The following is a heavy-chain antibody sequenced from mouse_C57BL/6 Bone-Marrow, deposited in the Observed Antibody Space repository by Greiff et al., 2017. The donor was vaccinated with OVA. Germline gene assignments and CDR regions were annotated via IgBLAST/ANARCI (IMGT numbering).Heavy chain of an antibody. Sequence: EVKLMESGPGMVKPSQSLSLTCTVTGYSITSGYDWHWIRHFPGNKLEWMGYISYSGSTNYNPSLKSRISITHDTSKNHFFLKLNSVTTEDTATFDCAREGTGPDAMDYWGQGTSVTVSS. V-gene: IGHV3-1*01. CDR3: AREGTGPDAMDY. D-gene: IGHD4-1*01. CDR1: GYSITSGYD. CDR2: ISYSGST. J-gene: IGHJ4*01.